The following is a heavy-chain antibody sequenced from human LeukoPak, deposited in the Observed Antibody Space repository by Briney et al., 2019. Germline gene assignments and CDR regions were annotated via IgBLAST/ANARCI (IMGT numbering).Heavy chain of an antibody. J-gene: IGHJ3*02. CDR1: GFTFDDYA. V-gene: IGHV3-9*01. CDR3: AKDSTYYYDSSRSAFDI. CDR2: ISWNSGSI. Sequence: GGSLRLSCAASGFTFDDYAMHWVRQAPGKGLEWVSGISWNSGSIGYADSVKGRFTISRDNAKNSLYLQMNSLRAEDTALYYCAKDSTYYYDSSRSAFDIWGQGTMVTVSS. D-gene: IGHD3-22*01.